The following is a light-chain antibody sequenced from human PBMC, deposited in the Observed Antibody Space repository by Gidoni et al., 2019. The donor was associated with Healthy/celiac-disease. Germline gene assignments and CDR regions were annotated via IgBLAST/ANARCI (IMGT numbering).Light chain of an antibody. CDR2: GAS. CDR1: QSVSSSY. Sequence: VLTQSPGTLSLSPGERATLSCRASQSVSSSYLAWYQQKPGQAPRLLIYGASSRATGIPDRFSGSGSGTDFTLTISRLEPEDCAVYYCQQYGSSPLYTFGQGTKLEIK. V-gene: IGKV3-20*01. CDR3: QQYGSSPLYT. J-gene: IGKJ2*01.